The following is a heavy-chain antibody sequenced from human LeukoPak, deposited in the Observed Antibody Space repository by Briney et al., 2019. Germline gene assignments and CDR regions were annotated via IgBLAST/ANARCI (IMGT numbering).Heavy chain of an antibody. D-gene: IGHD3-3*01. CDR2: ISGYNGNT. Sequence: ASVKVSCKASGYTFTSYGISWVRQAPGQGLEWMGWISGYNGNTNYAQKFQGRVTMTTDTSTSTAYMELRNLRSDDTAVYYCARRIMYYDFWSGSYFDYWGQGTLVTVSS. J-gene: IGHJ4*02. V-gene: IGHV1-18*01. CDR1: GYTFTSYG. CDR3: ARRIMYYDFWSGSYFDY.